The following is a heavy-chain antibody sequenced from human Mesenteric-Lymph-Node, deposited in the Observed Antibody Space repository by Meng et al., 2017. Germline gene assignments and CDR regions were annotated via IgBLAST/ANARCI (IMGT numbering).Heavy chain of an antibody. Sequence: GESLKISCAASGFTFSSYEMNWVRQAPGKGLEWVSYISSSGSTIYYADSVKGRFTISRDNAKNSLYLQMNSLRAEDTAVYYCARGATYYYDSSGYYDYWGQGTLVTVSS. CDR2: ISSSGSTI. V-gene: IGHV3-48*03. J-gene: IGHJ4*02. CDR3: ARGATYYYDSSGYYDY. CDR1: GFTFSSYE. D-gene: IGHD3-22*01.